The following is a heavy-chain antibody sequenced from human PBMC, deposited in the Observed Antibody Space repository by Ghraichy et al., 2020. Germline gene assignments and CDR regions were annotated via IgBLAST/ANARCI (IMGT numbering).Heavy chain of an antibody. D-gene: IGHD1-26*01. V-gene: IGHV3-23*01. CDR2: ISGSGGST. CDR1: GFTFSSYA. Sequence: GGSLRLSCAASGFTFSSYAMSWVRQAPGKGLEWVSAISGSGGSTYYADSVKGRFTISRDNSKNTLYLQMNSLRAEDTAVYYCAKAVLKHEKFSSEPLWGQGTLVTVSS. CDR3: AKAVLKHEKFSSEPL. J-gene: IGHJ4*02.